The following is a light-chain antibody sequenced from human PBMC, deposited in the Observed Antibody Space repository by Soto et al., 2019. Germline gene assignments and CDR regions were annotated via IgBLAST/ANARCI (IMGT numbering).Light chain of an antibody. V-gene: IGKV1-5*03. CDR1: ESISSW. J-gene: IGKJ4*01. CDR3: QQYGSSPRT. CDR2: KAS. Sequence: DIQMTQSPSTLSASVGDRVTITCRASESISSWLAWYQQKPGKAPKLLIYKASSVESGVPSRFSGSGSGTEFTLTISRLEPEDFAVYYCQQYGSSPRTFGGGTKVEI.